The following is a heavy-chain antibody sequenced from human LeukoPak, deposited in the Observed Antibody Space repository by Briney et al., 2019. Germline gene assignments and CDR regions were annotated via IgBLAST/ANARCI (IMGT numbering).Heavy chain of an antibody. J-gene: IGHJ4*02. V-gene: IGHV3-11*01. Sequence: GSLLLSCAASGFTFSDYYMSWIRQAPGKGLEWVSYISSSGSTIYYADSVKGRFTISRDNAKNSLYLQMNSLRAEDTAVYYCARVGDYVWGSYRYYFDYWGQGTLVTVSS. CDR1: GFTFSDYY. CDR2: ISSSGSTI. D-gene: IGHD3-16*02. CDR3: ARVGDYVWGSYRYYFDY.